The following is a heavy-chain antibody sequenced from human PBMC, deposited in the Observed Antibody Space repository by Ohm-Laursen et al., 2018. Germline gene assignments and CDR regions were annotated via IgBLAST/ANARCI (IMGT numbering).Heavy chain of an antibody. V-gene: IGHV3-13*01. CDR3: ARASTVTTSGAFDI. J-gene: IGHJ3*02. CDR1: GFTFSRYD. Sequence: SLRLSCAASGFTFSRYDMHWVRQGTGKRLEWVSAIGIAGDTYYSGSVKGRFTISRENAKNSLYLQMKSLRAGDTAVYYCARASTVTTSGAFDIWGQGTAVTVSS. CDR2: IGIAGDT. D-gene: IGHD4-17*01.